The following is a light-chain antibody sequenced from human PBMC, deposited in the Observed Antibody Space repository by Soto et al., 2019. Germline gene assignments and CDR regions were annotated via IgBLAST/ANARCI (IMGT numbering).Light chain of an antibody. CDR2: GAS. CDR1: QSVSSSY. V-gene: IGKV3-20*01. Sequence: EIVLTQSPGTLSLSPGERATLSCRASQSVSSSYLAWYQQKPGQAPRLLVYGASSRATGIPDRFSGSGSGTDFTLTISRLEPEDFAVYYCQQRKTFGQGNKVELK. CDR3: QQRKT. J-gene: IGKJ1*01.